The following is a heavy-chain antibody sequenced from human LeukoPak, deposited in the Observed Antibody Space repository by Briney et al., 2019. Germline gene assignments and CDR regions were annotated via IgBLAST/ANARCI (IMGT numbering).Heavy chain of an antibody. CDR1: GGSISSGGYY. V-gene: IGHV4-30-2*01. CDR2: IYHSGST. D-gene: IGHD1-1*01. CDR3: ARSGTLLGYNWNDRALIDY. J-gene: IGHJ4*02. Sequence: SETLSLTCTVSGGSISSGGYYWSWIRQPPGKGLEWIGYIYHSGSTYYNPSLKSRVTISVDRSKNQFSLKLSSVTAADTAVYYCARSGTLLGYNWNDRALIDYWGQGTLVTVSS.